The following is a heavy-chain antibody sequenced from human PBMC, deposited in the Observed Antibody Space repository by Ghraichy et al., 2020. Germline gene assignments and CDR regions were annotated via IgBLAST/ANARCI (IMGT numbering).Heavy chain of an antibody. V-gene: IGHV3-15*01. CDR3: TTGDRLDH. J-gene: IGHJ4*02. CDR2: ITNRGDGETT. CDR1: GFNFKDVY. Sequence: GGSLRLSCAASGFNFKDVYMNWVRQSPGKGLEWVGRITNRGDGETTDYAAPVKGRFTISRDDSKTTLYLQMDNLKIEDTAIYYCTTGDRLDHWGQGTLVTVSS.